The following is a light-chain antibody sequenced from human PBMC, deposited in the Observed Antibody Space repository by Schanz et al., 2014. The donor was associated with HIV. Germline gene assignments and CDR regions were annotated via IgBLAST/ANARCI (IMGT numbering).Light chain of an antibody. CDR2: DVN. V-gene: IGLV2-14*03. CDR1: SSDVGGYNY. CDR3: CSYAGSSPWV. J-gene: IGLJ3*02. Sequence: QFALTQPASVSGSPGQSITISCTGTSSDVGGYNYVSWYQQHPNKAPKLIIYDVNNRPSGVSNRFSGSKSGNTASLTISGLQAEDEADYYCCSYAGSSPWVFGGGTKLTVL.